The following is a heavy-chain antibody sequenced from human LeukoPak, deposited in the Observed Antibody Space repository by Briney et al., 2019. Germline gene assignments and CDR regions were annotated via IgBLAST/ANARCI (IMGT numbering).Heavy chain of an antibody. CDR1: GFSFSSYW. CDR3: ARLSAYYYGSFFYYYMDV. J-gene: IGHJ6*03. Sequence: GGSLRLSCEGSGFSFSSYWMTWVRQSPGKGPEWVANIRQDESERYAVDSVKGRFTISRDNAKNSVYLHMNSLRAEDTALYYCARLSAYYYGSFFYYYMDVWGKGTTVTVSS. D-gene: IGHD3-10*01. CDR2: IRQDESER. V-gene: IGHV3-7*01.